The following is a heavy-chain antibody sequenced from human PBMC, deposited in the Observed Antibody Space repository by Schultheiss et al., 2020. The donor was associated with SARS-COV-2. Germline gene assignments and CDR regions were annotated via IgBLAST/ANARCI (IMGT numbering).Heavy chain of an antibody. D-gene: IGHD4-17*01. CDR1: GGSISSYY. CDR3: ARETYGDPDY. Sequence: SETLSLTCTVSGGSISSYYWSWIRQPPGKGLEWIGSIYHSGSTYYNPSLKSRVTISVDTSKNQFSLKLSSVTAADTAVYYCARETYGDPDYWGQGTLVTVSS. CDR2: IYHSGST. V-gene: IGHV4-38-2*02. J-gene: IGHJ4*02.